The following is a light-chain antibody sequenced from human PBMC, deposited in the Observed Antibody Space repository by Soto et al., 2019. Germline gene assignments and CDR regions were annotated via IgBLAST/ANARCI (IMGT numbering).Light chain of an antibody. CDR3: SSYTSSSTLG. V-gene: IGLV2-14*03. J-gene: IGLJ2*01. CDR1: SSDVGAYNY. Sequence: QSALTQPASVSGSPGQSITISCTGTSSDVGAYNYVSWYQHHPGKAPKLMICDVSNRPSGVSNRFSGSKSGNTASLTISGLQAEDEADYYCSSYTSSSTLGFGGGTKLTVL. CDR2: DVS.